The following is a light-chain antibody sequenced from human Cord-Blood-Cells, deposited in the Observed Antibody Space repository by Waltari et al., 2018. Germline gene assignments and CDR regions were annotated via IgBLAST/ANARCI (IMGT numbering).Light chain of an antibody. Sequence: GDRVTITCRASQSISSYLNWYQQKPGKAPKLLIYAASSLQSGVPSRFSGSGSGTDFTLTISSLQPEDFATYYCQQSYSTPRTFGQGTKVEIE. CDR3: QQSYSTPRT. J-gene: IGKJ1*01. V-gene: IGKV1-39*01. CDR1: QSISSY. CDR2: AAS.